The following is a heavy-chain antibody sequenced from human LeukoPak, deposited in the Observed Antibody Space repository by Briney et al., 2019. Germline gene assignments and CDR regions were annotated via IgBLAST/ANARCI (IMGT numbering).Heavy chain of an antibody. Sequence: PGGSLRLSCAASGFTFDDYAMHWVRQAPGKGLEWVSLISGDGGSTYYADSVKGRFTISRDNSKNSLYLQMNSLRTEVTALYYCAKDEMATIDYWGQGTLVTVSS. CDR3: AKDEMATIDY. CDR2: ISGDGGST. D-gene: IGHD5-24*01. CDR1: GFTFDDYA. V-gene: IGHV3-43*02. J-gene: IGHJ4*02.